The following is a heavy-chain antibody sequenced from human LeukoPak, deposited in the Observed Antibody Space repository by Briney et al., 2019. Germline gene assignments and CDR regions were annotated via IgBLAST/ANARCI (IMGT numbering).Heavy chain of an antibody. D-gene: IGHD3-22*01. CDR1: GGTFSSYA. J-gene: IGHJ4*02. CDR3: ARDLGYYDSSGLT. CDR2: IIPIFGIA. V-gene: IGHV1-69*04. Sequence: SVKVSCKASGGTFSSYAISWVRQAPGQGLEWMGRIIPIFGIANYAQKFQGRVTITTDKSTSTAYMELSSLRSEDTAVYYCARDLGYYDSSGLTWGQGTLVTVSS.